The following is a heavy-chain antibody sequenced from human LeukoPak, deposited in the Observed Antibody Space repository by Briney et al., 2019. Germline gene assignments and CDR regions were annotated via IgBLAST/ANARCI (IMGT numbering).Heavy chain of an antibody. V-gene: IGHV3-20*04. D-gene: IGHD2-15*01. CDR2: INWNGGST. CDR3: ARVKERYCSGGSCVNTYYYYMDV. CDR1: GFTFDDYG. J-gene: IGHJ6*03. Sequence: GGSLRLSCAASGFTFDDYGMSWVRHAPGKGLEWVSGINWNGGSTVYADSVKGRFTISRDNAKNSLYLQMNSLRAEDTALYYCARVKERYCSGGSCVNTYYYYMDVWGKGTTVTVSS.